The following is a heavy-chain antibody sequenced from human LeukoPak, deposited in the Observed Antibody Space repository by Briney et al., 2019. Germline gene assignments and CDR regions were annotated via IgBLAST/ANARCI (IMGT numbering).Heavy chain of an antibody. D-gene: IGHD1-26*01. Sequence: PGGSMRLSCAASGFTVSSNYMSWVRQAPGKGLEWVSVIYSGGSTYYADSVKGRFTISRDNSKNTLYLQMNSLRAEDTAVYYCARSTVGAPNYWGQGTLVTVSS. CDR3: ARSTVGAPNY. J-gene: IGHJ4*02. CDR1: GFTVSSNY. V-gene: IGHV3-53*01. CDR2: IYSGGST.